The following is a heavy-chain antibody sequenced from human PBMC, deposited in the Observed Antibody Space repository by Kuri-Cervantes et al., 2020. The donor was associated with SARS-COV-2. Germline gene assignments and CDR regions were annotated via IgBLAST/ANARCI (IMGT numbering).Heavy chain of an antibody. D-gene: IGHD7-27*01. V-gene: IGHV4-38-2*01. CDR3: VRHEAGEMVY. Sequence: SETLSLTCAVSGYSISSGYYWGWIRQPPVKGLEWIGSMCHSGSTYYNLSLKSRVTISVDTSKDQFSLKLSSVTAADTAVYYCVRHEAGEMVYWGQGTLVTVSS. J-gene: IGHJ4*02. CDR1: GYSISSGYY. CDR2: MCHSGST.